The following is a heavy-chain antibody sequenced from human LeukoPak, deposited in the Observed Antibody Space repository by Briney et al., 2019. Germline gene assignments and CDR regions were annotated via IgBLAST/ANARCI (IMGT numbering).Heavy chain of an antibody. V-gene: IGHV3-20*04. D-gene: IGHD5-12*01. CDR2: INWNGGST. CDR1: GFTFSSYG. J-gene: IGHJ4*02. CDR3: ARGPSGYHNT. Sequence: GGSLRLSCAASGFTFSSYGMSWVRQAPGKGLEWVSGINWNGGSTGCADSVKGRFTISRDNAKNSLYLQMNSLRAEDTALYYCARGPSGYHNTGGQGTLVTVSS.